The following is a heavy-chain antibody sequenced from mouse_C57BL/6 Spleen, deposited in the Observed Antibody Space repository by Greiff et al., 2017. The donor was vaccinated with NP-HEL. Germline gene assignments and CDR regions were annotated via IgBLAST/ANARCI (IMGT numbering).Heavy chain of an antibody. CDR1: GYTFTDYY. J-gene: IGHJ3*01. Sequence: EVKLQQSGPELVKPGASVKISCKASGYTFTDYYMNWVKQSHGKSLEWIGDINPNNGGTSYNQKFKGKATLTVDKSSSTAYMELRSLTSEDSAVYYCARRGGNYNLFAYWGQGTLVTVSA. V-gene: IGHV1-26*01. CDR2: INPNNGGT. CDR3: ARRGGNYNLFAY. D-gene: IGHD2-1*01.